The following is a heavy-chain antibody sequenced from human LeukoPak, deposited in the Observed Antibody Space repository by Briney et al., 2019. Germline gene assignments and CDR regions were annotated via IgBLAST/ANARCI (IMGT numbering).Heavy chain of an antibody. V-gene: IGHV3-23*01. D-gene: IGHD6-6*01. J-gene: IGHJ4*02. CDR3: AKCPRRSSSARCLDY. CDR2: ISGSSGIT. Sequence: GGSLRLSCAASGFTFSSYAMSWVRQAPGKGLDWVSTISGSSGITYYADSVKGRFTVSRDSSKNTLYLQMNSLRAEDTAVYYCAKCPRRSSSARCLDYWGQGTLVTVSS. CDR1: GFTFSSYA.